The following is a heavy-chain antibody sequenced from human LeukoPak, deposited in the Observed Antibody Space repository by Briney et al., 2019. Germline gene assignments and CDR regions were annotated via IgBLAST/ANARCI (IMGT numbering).Heavy chain of an antibody. CDR2: IYYSGIT. J-gene: IGHJ4*02. Sequence: KPSETLSLTCTVSGGSITNYYWSWIRQPPGKGLEWIGYIYYSGITNYNPSLKSRVTISVDTSKNQFSLKLSSVTAADTAVYYCARRTTKASYYGSGKFDYWGQGTLVTVSS. CDR1: GGSITNYY. CDR3: ARRTTKASYYGSGKFDY. V-gene: IGHV4-59*12. D-gene: IGHD3-10*01.